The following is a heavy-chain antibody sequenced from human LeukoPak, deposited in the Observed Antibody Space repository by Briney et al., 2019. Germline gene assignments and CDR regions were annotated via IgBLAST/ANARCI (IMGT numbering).Heavy chain of an antibody. CDR1: GFTFSSYG. V-gene: IGHV3-30*19. CDR2: IWYDGSNK. Sequence: SGRSLRLSCAASGFTFSSYGMHWVRQAPGKGLEWVAVIWYDGSNKYYADSVKGRFTISRDNSKNTLYLQMNSLRAEDTAVYYCASSDSYGYSSGFADYWGQGTLVTVSS. D-gene: IGHD6-19*01. CDR3: ASSDSYGYSSGFADY. J-gene: IGHJ4*02.